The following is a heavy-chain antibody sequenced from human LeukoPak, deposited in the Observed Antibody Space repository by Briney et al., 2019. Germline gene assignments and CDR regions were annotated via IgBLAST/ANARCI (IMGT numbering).Heavy chain of an antibody. J-gene: IGHJ4*02. CDR1: GFTFSDYY. Sequence: GGSLRLSCAASGFTFSDYYMSWIRQAPGKGLEWVSTIKGIGPTTYYADSLKGRFTISRDNAKNSLFLQMNSLRAEDTAIYYCARDLSGVTGYTYGRGIDYWGQGTLVTVSS. D-gene: IGHD5-18*01. V-gene: IGHV3-11*04. CDR2: IKGIGPTT. CDR3: ARDLSGVTGYTYGRGIDY.